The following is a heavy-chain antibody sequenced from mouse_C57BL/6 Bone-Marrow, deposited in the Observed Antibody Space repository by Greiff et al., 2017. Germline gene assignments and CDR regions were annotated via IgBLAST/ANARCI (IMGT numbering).Heavy chain of an antibody. Sequence: QVQLKESGAELVRPGASVKLSCKASGYTFTDYYINWVKQRPGQGLEWIARIYPGSGNTYYNEKFKGKATLTAEKSSSTAYMQLSSLTSEDSAVYFCARSGWLPWFAYWGQGTLVTVPA. D-gene: IGHD2-3*01. CDR2: IYPGSGNT. CDR3: ARSGWLPWFAY. V-gene: IGHV1-76*01. J-gene: IGHJ3*01. CDR1: GYTFTDYY.